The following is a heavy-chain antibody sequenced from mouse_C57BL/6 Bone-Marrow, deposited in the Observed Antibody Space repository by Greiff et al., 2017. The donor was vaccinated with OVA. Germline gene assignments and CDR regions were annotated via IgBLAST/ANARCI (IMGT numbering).Heavy chain of an antibody. Sequence: VQLQQSGAELVRPGASVKLSCTASGFNIKDDYMHWVKQRPEQGLEWIGWIDPENGDTEYASKFQGKATITADTSSNTAYLQLSSLTSEDTAVYYWATGDTTVVAPAYYAMDYWGQGTSVTVSS. D-gene: IGHD1-1*01. CDR1: GFNIKDDY. J-gene: IGHJ4*01. V-gene: IGHV14-4*01. CDR2: IDPENGDT. CDR3: ATGDTTVVAPAYYAMDY.